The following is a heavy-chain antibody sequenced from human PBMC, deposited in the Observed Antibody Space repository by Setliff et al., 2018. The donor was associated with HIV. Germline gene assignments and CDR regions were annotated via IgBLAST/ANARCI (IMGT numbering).Heavy chain of an antibody. J-gene: IGHJ5*02. CDR2: IDSSGTT. CDR3: ARDRHSSGLGSYGP. Sequence: PSETLSLTCTISGGSFGVYRWSWIRQSAGRSLEWIGRIDSSGTTDYKPSLKGRVAISVDTSRNQFSLRVTSVTAADTAVYFCARDRHSSGLGSYGPWGPGILVTVSS. CDR1: GGSFGVYR. V-gene: IGHV4-4*07. D-gene: IGHD3-10*01.